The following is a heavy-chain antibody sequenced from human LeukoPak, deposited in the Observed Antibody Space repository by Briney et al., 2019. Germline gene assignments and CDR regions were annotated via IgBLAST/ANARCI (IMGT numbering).Heavy chain of an antibody. CDR2: ITTSSTYI. J-gene: IGHJ4*02. Sequence: GGSLRLSCAASGFTFDDYGMSWVRQAPGKGLEWVSSITTSSTYIYYADSVKGRFTISRDNAKNSLYLQMNSLRAEDTAVYYCARRSIAVAGPFDYWGQGTLVTVSS. CDR1: GFTFDDYG. CDR3: ARRSIAVAGPFDY. V-gene: IGHV3-21*01. D-gene: IGHD6-19*01.